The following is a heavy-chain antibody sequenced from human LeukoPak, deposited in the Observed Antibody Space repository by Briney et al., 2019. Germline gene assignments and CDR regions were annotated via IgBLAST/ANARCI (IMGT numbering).Heavy chain of an antibody. V-gene: IGHV4-61*02. CDR2: IYTSGST. J-gene: IGHJ4*02. CDR1: GGSISSGSYY. Sequence: SETLSLTCTVSGGSISSGSYYWSWIRQPAGKGLEWIGRIYTSGSTNYNPSLKSRVTISVDTSKNQFSLKLSSVTAADTAVYYCARDPYGSSFDYWGQGTLVTVSS. CDR3: ARDPYGSSFDY. D-gene: IGHD6-13*01.